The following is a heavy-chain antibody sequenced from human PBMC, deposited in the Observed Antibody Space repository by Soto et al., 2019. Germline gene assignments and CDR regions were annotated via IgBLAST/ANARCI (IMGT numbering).Heavy chain of an antibody. D-gene: IGHD4-17*01. CDR3: ASDYGGKGGAFDI. Sequence: EVQLVESGGGLVQPGGSLRLSCAASGFTFSSYAMHWVRQAPGKGLEYVSAISSNGGSTYYANSVKGRFTISRDNSKNTLYLQMGSLRAEDMAVYYCASDYGGKGGAFDIWGQGTMVTVSS. CDR2: ISSNGGST. V-gene: IGHV3-64*01. CDR1: GFTFSSYA. J-gene: IGHJ3*02.